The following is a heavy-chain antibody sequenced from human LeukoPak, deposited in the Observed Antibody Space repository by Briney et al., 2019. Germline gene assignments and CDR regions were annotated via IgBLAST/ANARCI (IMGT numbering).Heavy chain of an antibody. CDR1: GGSISSGSYY. J-gene: IGHJ4*02. D-gene: IGHD3-3*01. Sequence: SQTLSLTCTVSGGSISSGSYYWGWIRQPAGKGLEWIGRIYTSGSTNYNPSLKSRITISVDTSKNQFSLKLSSVTAADTAVYYCARAGSDFWSGYYGLDPFDYWGQGTLVTVSS. CDR2: IYTSGST. CDR3: ARAGSDFWSGYYGLDPFDY. V-gene: IGHV4-61*02.